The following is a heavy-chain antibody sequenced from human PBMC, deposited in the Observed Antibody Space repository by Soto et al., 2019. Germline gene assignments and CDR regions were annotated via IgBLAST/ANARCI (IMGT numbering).Heavy chain of an antibody. V-gene: IGHV1-18*01. D-gene: IGHD1-1*01. Sequence: GXSVKVSNKASGDRFASYGVGWGRQAPGEGLEWIGWISGYNNNTKYAESFRYRVTLATDTATNMTYMELRSLKSDDTALYYCARDYVRRRPLWVDYWGQGTLVTVSS. J-gene: IGHJ4*02. CDR3: ARDYVRRRPLWVDY. CDR2: ISGYNNNT. CDR1: GDRFASYG.